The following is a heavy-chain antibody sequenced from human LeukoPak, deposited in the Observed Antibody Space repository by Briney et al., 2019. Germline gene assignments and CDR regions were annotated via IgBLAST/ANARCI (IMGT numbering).Heavy chain of an antibody. Sequence: PGGSLRLSCAASGFTFSSYWMSWVRQAPGKGLEWVASIKQDGSEKYYVDSVKGRFTISRDNAKNSLHLQMNSLRAEDTAVYYCAREDRSGGFGYWGQGTLVTVSS. V-gene: IGHV3-7*01. CDR3: AREDRSGGFGY. J-gene: IGHJ4*02. CDR2: IKQDGSEK. CDR1: GFTFSSYW. D-gene: IGHD6-19*01.